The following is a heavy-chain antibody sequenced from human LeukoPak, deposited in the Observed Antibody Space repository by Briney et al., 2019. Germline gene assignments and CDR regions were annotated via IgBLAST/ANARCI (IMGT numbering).Heavy chain of an antibody. CDR2: ISNSGSAK. D-gene: IGHD3-3*01. CDR3: ARMSGSRLPGN. J-gene: IGHJ4*02. CDR1: RFSFSNHS. V-gene: IGHV3-48*01. Sequence: GGSLRLSCAASRFSFSNHSMNWVRQAPGKGLEWVSCISNSGSAKYYAASVKGRFTISRDNGKNSLYLQMNSLRAEDTAVYYCARMSGSRLPGNWGQGTLVTVSS.